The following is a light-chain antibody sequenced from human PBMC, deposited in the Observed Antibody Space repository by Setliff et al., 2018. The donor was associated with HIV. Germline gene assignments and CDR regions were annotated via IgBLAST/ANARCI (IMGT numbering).Light chain of an antibody. J-gene: IGLJ1*01. Sequence: SALTQPPSASGSPGQSVTISCTGTSSDVGDCNCVSWYQQHPGKAPKLVIYEVDKRPSGVPDRFSGSKSGNTASLTVSGIQAEDEADYYCSSHGGSNDFYVFGTGTKVTV. CDR1: SSDVGDCNC. CDR2: EVD. CDR3: SSHGGSNDFYV. V-gene: IGLV2-8*01.